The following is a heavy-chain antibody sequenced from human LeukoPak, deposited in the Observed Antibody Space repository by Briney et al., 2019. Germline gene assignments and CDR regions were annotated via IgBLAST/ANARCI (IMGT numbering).Heavy chain of an antibody. D-gene: IGHD3-16*01. Sequence: GGSLRLSCAASGFAFSSYAMHWVRQAPGKGLEYVSAISSNGGSTYYANSVKGRFTISRDNSKNTLYLQMNSLRAEDTAVYYCARDMGGRFDPWGQGTLVTVSS. CDR3: ARDMGGRFDP. J-gene: IGHJ5*02. CDR1: GFAFSSYA. CDR2: ISSNGGST. V-gene: IGHV3-64*01.